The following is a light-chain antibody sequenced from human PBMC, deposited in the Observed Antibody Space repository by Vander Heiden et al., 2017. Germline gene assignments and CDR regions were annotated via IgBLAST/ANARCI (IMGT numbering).Light chain of an antibody. J-gene: IGKJ4*01. CDR1: QSFNSY. Sequence: EIVLTQSPATLSLSPGARATLSCRASQSFNSYLAGDQQKPGQAPRLLIYDASNSATGIKDWFRGSGSGRDFTRTSSSIQTEDSESGYGQQRRSFGGGTKVEI. CDR2: DAS. CDR3: QQRRS. V-gene: IGKV3-11*02.